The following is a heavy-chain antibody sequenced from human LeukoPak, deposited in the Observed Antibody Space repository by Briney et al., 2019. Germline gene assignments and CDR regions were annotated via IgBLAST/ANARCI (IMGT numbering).Heavy chain of an antibody. CDR1: GGSISSYY. Sequence: SETLSLTCTVSGGSISSYYWSWIRQPPGQGLEWIGYIYYSGSTNYNPSLKSRVTISVDTSKTQFSLKLSSVTAADTAVYYCARNYIAAAGIGWFDPWGQGTLVTVSS. CDR3: ARNYIAAAGIGWFDP. J-gene: IGHJ5*02. CDR2: IYYSGST. V-gene: IGHV4-59*01. D-gene: IGHD6-13*01.